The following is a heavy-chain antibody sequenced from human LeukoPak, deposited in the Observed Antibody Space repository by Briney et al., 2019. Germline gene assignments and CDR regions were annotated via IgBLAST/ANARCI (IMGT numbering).Heavy chain of an antibody. CDR3: ARGGPSGDPLDY. Sequence: SETLSLTCAVYGGSFSGYYWSWIRQPPGKGLEWIGEINHSGSTNYSPSPKSRVTISVDTSKNQFSLKLSSVTAADTAVYYCARGGPSGDPLDYWGQGTLVTVSS. CDR2: INHSGST. CDR1: GGSFSGYY. D-gene: IGHD4-17*01. J-gene: IGHJ4*02. V-gene: IGHV4-34*01.